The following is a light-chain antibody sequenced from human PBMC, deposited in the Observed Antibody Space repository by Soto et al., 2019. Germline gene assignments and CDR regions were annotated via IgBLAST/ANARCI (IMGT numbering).Light chain of an antibody. Sequence: QSVLTQPASVSGSPGQAITVSCSGTSSDIGAHNFASWYQQHPGKAPKLIIYEVINRPSGVSDRFSGSKSGNTASLTISGLQSEDEADYYCNSYTTSNTFVFGSGTKV. V-gene: IGLV2-14*03. CDR3: NSYTTSNTFV. CDR2: EVI. J-gene: IGLJ1*01. CDR1: SSDIGAHNF.